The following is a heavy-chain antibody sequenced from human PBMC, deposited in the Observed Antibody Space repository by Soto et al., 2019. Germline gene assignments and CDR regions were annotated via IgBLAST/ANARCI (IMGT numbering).Heavy chain of an antibody. CDR2: LYRDGRT. J-gene: IGHJ4*02. CDR3: ARTILETTMDYFDY. Sequence: GGSLRLSCAASGVTVSSNYMSWVRQAPGKGLEWVSVLYRDGRTYYAESVKGRFTISRDNFKNMVFLQMNSLRAEDTAVYYCARTILETTMDYFDYWGQGTLVTVSS. V-gene: IGHV3-66*01. D-gene: IGHD1-1*01. CDR1: GVTVSSNY.